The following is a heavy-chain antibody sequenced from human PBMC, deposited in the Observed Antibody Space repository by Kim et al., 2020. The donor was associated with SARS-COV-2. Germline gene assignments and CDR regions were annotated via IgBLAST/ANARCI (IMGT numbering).Heavy chain of an antibody. J-gene: IGHJ2*01. CDR2: IYSGGST. CDR3: ARDGGVTMVRGVIGNWYFDL. CDR1: GFTVSSNY. Sequence: GGSLRLSCAASGFTVSSNYMSWVRQAPGKGLEWVSVIYSGGSTYYADSVKGRFTISRDNSKNTLYLQMNSLRAEDTAVYYCARDGGVTMVRGVIGNWYFDLWGRGTLVTVSS. V-gene: IGHV3-53*01. D-gene: IGHD3-10*01.